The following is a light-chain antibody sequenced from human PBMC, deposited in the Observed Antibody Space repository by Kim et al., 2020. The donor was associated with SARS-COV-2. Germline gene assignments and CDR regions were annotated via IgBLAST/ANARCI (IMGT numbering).Light chain of an antibody. J-gene: IGKJ1*01. V-gene: IGKV3-20*01. CDR2: GAS. Sequence: LPGERATPSCRASQSLSSAYIAWYQQKPGQAPRLRVFGASGRATGIPDRFSGSGSGTDFPLSISRLEPEDFAVYYCQQYGGAPRTFGQGTKVDIK. CDR3: QQYGGAPRT. CDR1: QSLSSAY.